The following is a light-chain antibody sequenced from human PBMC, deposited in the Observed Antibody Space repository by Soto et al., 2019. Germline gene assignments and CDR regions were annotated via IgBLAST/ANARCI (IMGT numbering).Light chain of an antibody. CDR1: QSMSTY. J-gene: IGKJ4*01. CDR2: DAS. V-gene: IGKV1-39*01. Sequence: DIQMTQSPSSLSASLGDRVTITGRASQSMSTYLNWYQQKPGKAPELLIYDASSLQSRVPSRFSGGGSGTDFTLTISSLQPEDFATYYCQQSYLTPLTFGGGTKV. CDR3: QQSYLTPLT.